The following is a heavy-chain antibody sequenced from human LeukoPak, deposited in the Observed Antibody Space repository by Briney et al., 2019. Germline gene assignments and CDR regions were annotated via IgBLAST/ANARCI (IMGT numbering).Heavy chain of an antibody. CDR3: ARAKTGHAFDI. J-gene: IGHJ3*02. Sequence: SETLSLTCTVSGYSISSGYYWGWIRQPPGKGLKWIGSIYHSGSTYYNPSLKSRVTISVDTSENQFSLKLSSVTAADTAVYYCARAKTGHAFDIWGQGTMVTVSS. D-gene: IGHD1-14*01. CDR1: GYSISSGYY. CDR2: IYHSGST. V-gene: IGHV4-38-2*02.